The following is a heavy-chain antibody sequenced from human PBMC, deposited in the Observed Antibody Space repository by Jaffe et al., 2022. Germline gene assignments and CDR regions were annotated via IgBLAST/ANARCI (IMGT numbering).Heavy chain of an antibody. CDR3: AKDQRTSYTSDWYIDY. V-gene: IGHV3-23*01. Sequence: EVQLLESGGGLVQPGGSLRLSCAASGFTFSSYAMSWVRQAPGKGLEWVSGISGSGDSTYYVDSVKGRFTISRDNSKNTLYLQMNSLRAEDTALYHCAKDQRTSYTSDWYIDYWGQGTLVTVSS. CDR1: GFTFSSYA. CDR2: ISGSGDST. J-gene: IGHJ4*02. D-gene: IGHD6-19*01.